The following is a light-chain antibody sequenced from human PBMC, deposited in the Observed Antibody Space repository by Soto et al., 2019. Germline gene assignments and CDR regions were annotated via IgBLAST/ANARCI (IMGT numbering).Light chain of an antibody. CDR2: DVS. CDR1: SSDVGGYNY. CDR3: SSYTSSSTLV. J-gene: IGLJ1*01. V-gene: IGLV2-14*01. Sequence: QSALTQPASVSGSPGQSITISCTGTSSDVGGYNYVSWYQQQPGKVPKLMIYDVSNRPSGVSNRFSGSKSGNTASLTISGLQAEDEADYYCSSYTSSSTLVFGTGTKLPS.